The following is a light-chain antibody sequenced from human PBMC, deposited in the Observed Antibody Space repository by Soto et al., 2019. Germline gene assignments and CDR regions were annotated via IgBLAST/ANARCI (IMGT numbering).Light chain of an antibody. V-gene: IGKV4-1*01. CDR3: QQYYSIPYS. J-gene: IGKJ2*01. CDR1: QSLFSRSSSENS. CDR2: WAS. Sequence: DIVMTQSPDSLAVSLGEGATINCKSSQSLFSRSSSENSLAWYQHRPGHPPKLLIYWASTRESGVSDRFTGSGSGTDLTLTINSLQAEDVAVYYCQQYYSIPYSFGQGTKLEIK.